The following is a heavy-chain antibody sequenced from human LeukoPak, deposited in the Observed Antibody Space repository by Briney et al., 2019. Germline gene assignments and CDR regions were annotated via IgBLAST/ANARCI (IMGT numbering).Heavy chain of an antibody. V-gene: IGHV4-39*02. J-gene: IGHJ5*02. Sequence: PSETLSLTCTVSGGSLSSSAYNWGWIRHPPGKGLVGIGGIYHSGSTYYSPSLKRRVTISVDTSKNHFSLKLSSVTAADTAVYYCAIGRTGSNPNIWFDPWGQGTLVTVSS. CDR3: AIGRTGSNPNIWFDP. CDR2: IYHSGST. D-gene: IGHD3-16*02. CDR1: GGSLSSSAYN.